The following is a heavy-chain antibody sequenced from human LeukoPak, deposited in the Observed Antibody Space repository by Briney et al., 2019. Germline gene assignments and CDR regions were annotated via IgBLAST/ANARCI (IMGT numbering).Heavy chain of an antibody. Sequence: SVKVSCKASGGTFSSYAISWVRQAPGQGLEWMGRIIPIIGIANYAQKFQGRVTITADKSTSTAYMELSSLRSEDTAVYYCARDVNDIVVVPAAIEVWFDPWGQGTLVTVSS. CDR3: ARDVNDIVVVPAAIEVWFDP. J-gene: IGHJ5*02. CDR2: IIPIIGIA. V-gene: IGHV1-69*04. D-gene: IGHD2-2*01. CDR1: GGTFSSYA.